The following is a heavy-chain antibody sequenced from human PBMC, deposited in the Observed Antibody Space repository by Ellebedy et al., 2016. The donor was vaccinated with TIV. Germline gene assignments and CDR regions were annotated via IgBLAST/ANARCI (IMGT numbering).Heavy chain of an antibody. Sequence: GESLKISXAASGFTFSSYAMSWVRQAPGKGLEWVSAISGSGGSTYYADSVKGRFTISRDNSKNTLYLQMNSLRAEDTAVYYCAKNYGDYAYWFDPWGQGTLVTVSS. D-gene: IGHD4-17*01. CDR3: AKNYGDYAYWFDP. J-gene: IGHJ5*02. CDR2: ISGSGGST. CDR1: GFTFSSYA. V-gene: IGHV3-23*01.